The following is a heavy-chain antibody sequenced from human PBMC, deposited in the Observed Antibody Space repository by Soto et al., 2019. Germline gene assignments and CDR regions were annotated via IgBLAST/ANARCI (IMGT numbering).Heavy chain of an antibody. J-gene: IGHJ3*02. Sequence: QVQLQESSAGLVKPSETLSLTCTVSGGSISSYYWSWIRQPPGKGLECIGYIFYSGSTNYNPSLKSRVTISVDTSKNQFSLKLSSVTAADTAVYYCARAYGLGAFDIWGQGTMVTVSS. CDR3: ARAYGLGAFDI. D-gene: IGHD3-10*01. CDR2: IFYSGST. V-gene: IGHV4-59*08. CDR1: GGSISSYY.